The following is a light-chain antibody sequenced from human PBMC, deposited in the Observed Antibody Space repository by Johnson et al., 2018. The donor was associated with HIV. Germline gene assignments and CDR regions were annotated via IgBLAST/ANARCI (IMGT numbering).Light chain of an antibody. CDR1: SSNIGNNY. Sequence: QSVLTQSPSVSAAPGQRVTISCSGSSSNIGNNYVSWYQQLPGTAPKLLIYENNKRPSGIPDRFSASKSGTSATLGITGLQTGDEADYFCGTWDSSLSTGVFGTGTGVTVL. CDR3: GTWDSSLSTGV. CDR2: ENN. J-gene: IGLJ1*01. V-gene: IGLV1-51*02.